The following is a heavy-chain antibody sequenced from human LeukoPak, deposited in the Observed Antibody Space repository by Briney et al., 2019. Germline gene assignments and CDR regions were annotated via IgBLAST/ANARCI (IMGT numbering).Heavy chain of an antibody. CDR1: GGSISSGGYY. CDR2: IYYSGST. CDR3: AREDVDSSGTFYEGWYLDV. V-gene: IGHV4-31*03. D-gene: IGHD3-22*01. J-gene: IGHJ2*01. Sequence: PSQTLSLTCTVSGGSISSGGYYWSWIRQHPGKGLEWLGYIYYSGSTYYNPSLKSRVTISVDTSKNQFSLKLSSVTAADTAVYYCAREDVDSSGTFYEGWYLDVWGRGTLVTVSS.